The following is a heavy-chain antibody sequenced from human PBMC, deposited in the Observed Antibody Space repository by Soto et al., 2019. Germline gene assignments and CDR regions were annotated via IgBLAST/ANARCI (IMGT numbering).Heavy chain of an antibody. V-gene: IGHV1-69*13. CDR3: ASMYYYGSGSYEYYYGMDV. Sequence: SVKVSCKASGGTFSSYAISWVRQAPGQGLEWMGGIIPIFGTANYAQKFQGRVTITADESTSTAYMELSSLRSEDTAVYYCASMYYYGSGSYEYYYGMDVWGQGXTVTVYS. D-gene: IGHD3-10*01. CDR1: GGTFSSYA. J-gene: IGHJ6*02. CDR2: IIPIFGTA.